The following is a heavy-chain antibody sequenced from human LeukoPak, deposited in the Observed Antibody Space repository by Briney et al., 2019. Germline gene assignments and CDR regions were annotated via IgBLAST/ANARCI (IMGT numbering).Heavy chain of an antibody. CDR2: INHSGST. J-gene: IGHJ4*02. CDR3: ARGVGYCSGGSCYAHADYFDY. CDR1: GGSFSGYY. Sequence: SENLSLTCAVYGGSFSGYYWSWIRQPPGKGLEWIGEINHSGSTNYNPSLKSRVTISVDTSKNQFSLKLRSVTAADTAVYYCARGVGYCSGGSCYAHADYFDYWGQGTLVTVSS. V-gene: IGHV4-34*01. D-gene: IGHD2-15*01.